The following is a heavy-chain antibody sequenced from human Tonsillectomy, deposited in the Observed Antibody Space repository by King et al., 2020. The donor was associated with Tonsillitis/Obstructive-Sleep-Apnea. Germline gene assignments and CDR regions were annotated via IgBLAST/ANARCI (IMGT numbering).Heavy chain of an antibody. CDR3: ARTGEDY. D-gene: IGHD3-16*01. J-gene: IGHJ4*02. CDR2: LNHGGEKR. CDR1: GFTFTDYW. Sequence: VQLVESGGGLVQPGGSLRLSCAASGFTFTDYWMTWVRQAPGKGLEWVANLNHGGEKRYYVDSVKGRFTISRDNAKNSLYLQMNSLRAEDTAVYYCARTGEDYWGQGTLVTVSS. V-gene: IGHV3-7*04.